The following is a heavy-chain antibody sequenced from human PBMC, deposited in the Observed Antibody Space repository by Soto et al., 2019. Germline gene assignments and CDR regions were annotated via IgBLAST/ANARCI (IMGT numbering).Heavy chain of an antibody. D-gene: IGHD5-12*01. V-gene: IGHV3-30*18. CDR2: ISYDGSNK. Sequence: GGSLRLSCAASGFTFSSYDMHWVRQAPGKGLEWVAVISYDGSNKYYADSVKGRFTISRDNSKNTLYLQMNSLRAEDTAVYYCAKEYSGYDHFDYWGQGTLVTVSS. J-gene: IGHJ4*02. CDR1: GFTFSSYD. CDR3: AKEYSGYDHFDY.